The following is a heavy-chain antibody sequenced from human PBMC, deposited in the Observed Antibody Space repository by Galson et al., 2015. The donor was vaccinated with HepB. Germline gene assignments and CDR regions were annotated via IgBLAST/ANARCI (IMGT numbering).Heavy chain of an antibody. V-gene: IGHV1-69*13. CDR3: ARDSSPYYYDSSGYFPSYWYFDL. CDR2: IFSIFGTA. D-gene: IGHD3-22*01. Sequence: SVKVSCKASGGTFSSFALSWVRQAPGQGLEWMGGIFSIFGTANYAQKFQGRVTITADESTSTAYMGLSSLRSEDTAVYYCARDSSPYYYDSSGYFPSYWYFDLWGRGTLVTVSS. J-gene: IGHJ2*01. CDR1: GGTFSSFA.